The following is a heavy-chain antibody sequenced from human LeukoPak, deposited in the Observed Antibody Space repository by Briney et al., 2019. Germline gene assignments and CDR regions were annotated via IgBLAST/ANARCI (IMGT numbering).Heavy chain of an antibody. CDR1: GYTFTSYD. J-gene: IGHJ5*02. V-gene: IGHV1-2*02. CDR3: ARVVVVVPAASVGWFDP. Sequence: GASVKVSCKASGYTFTSYDINWVRQATGQGLEWMGWINPNSGGTNYAQKFQGRVTMTRDTSISTAYMELSRLRSDDTAVYYCARVVVVVPAASVGWFDPWGQGTLVTVSS. D-gene: IGHD2-2*01. CDR2: INPNSGGT.